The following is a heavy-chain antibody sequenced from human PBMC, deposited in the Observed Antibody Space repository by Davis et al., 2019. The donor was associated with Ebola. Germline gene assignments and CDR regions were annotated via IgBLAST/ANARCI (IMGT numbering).Heavy chain of an antibody. CDR1: GYTFRIHA. D-gene: IGHD1-14*01. CDR2: LSGSGGLL. J-gene: IGHJ6*02. Sequence: GGSLRLSCAASGYTFRIHAMTWVRQAPGKGLEWVAALSGSGGLLFYPASVKGRITLPRDNSKNTLYLQMDSLTAEDTAVYYCASGGETVTGTASHGMDVWGQGTTVTVSS. CDR3: ASGGETVTGTASHGMDV. V-gene: IGHV3-23*01.